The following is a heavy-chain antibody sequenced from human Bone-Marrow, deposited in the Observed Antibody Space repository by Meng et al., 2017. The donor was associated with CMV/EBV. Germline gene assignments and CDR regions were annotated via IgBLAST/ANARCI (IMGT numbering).Heavy chain of an antibody. D-gene: IGHD2-2*02. V-gene: IGHV3-23*01. Sequence: GESLKISCAASGFTFSSYAMSWVCQAPGKGLEWVSAISGSGGSTYYADSVKGRFTISRDKSKNTLYLQMNSLRAEDTAVYYCAKAGCSSTSCHIDYWGQGHLVNVSS. CDR3: AKAGCSSTSCHIDY. CDR1: GFTFSSYA. J-gene: IGHJ4*02. CDR2: ISGSGGST.